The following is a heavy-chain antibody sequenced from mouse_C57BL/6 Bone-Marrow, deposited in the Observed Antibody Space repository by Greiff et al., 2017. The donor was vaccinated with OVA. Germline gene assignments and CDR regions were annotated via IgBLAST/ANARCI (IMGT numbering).Heavy chain of an antibody. V-gene: IGHV1-15*01. Sequence: QVQLQQSGAELVRPGASVTLSCKASGYTFTDYEMHWVKQTPVHGLEWIGAIDPETGGTAYNQKVKGKAILTADKSSSTAYMELRSLTSEDSAVYYCTRYYSPYDYWGQGTTLTVSS. CDR1: GYTFTDYE. CDR2: IDPETGGT. CDR3: TRYYSPYDY. D-gene: IGHD2-12*01. J-gene: IGHJ2*01.